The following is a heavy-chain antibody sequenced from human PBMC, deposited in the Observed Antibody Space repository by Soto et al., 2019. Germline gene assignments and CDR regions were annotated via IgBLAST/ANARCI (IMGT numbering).Heavy chain of an antibody. V-gene: IGHV4-4*02. Sequence: QVQLQESGPGLVKPSGTLSLTCAVSGDSISNSNWWNWVRQPPGKGLEWIGEIDHSGSTNYNPSLKSRVTISVDKSKNQFSLKLTSVTAADTAVYHCARDGYSRSFDPWGQGTLVTVSS. J-gene: IGHJ5*02. CDR3: ARDGYSRSFDP. CDR1: GDSISNSNW. CDR2: IDHSGST. D-gene: IGHD5-12*01.